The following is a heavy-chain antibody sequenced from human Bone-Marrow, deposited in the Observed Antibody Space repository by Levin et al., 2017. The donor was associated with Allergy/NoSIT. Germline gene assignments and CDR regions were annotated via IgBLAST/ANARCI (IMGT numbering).Heavy chain of an antibody. D-gene: IGHD5-12*01. V-gene: IGHV4-61*02. Sequence: PSETLSLTCTVSGGSMNSGSYYWSWIRQPAGKGLEWIGRVYFIGLTSYNPSLKSRVTISIDTSKNQFSLELRSVTAADTAVYYCARGQWMIDYWGQGTLVTVSS. CDR2: VYFIGLT. CDR1: GGSMNSGSYY. J-gene: IGHJ4*02. CDR3: ARGQWMIDY.